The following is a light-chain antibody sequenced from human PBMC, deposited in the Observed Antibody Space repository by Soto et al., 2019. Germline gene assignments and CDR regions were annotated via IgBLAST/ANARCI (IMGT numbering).Light chain of an antibody. Sequence: EIVLTQSPGPLSLSPGERATLSCRASQSVSSTYLAWYQQKPGQAPRLLIYGTSSRATGIPDRFSGSGSGTDFTLTINRLEPEDFAVYYCQQYETFAQGTKLEIK. CDR1: QSVSSTY. J-gene: IGKJ2*01. V-gene: IGKV3-20*01. CDR3: QQYET. CDR2: GTS.